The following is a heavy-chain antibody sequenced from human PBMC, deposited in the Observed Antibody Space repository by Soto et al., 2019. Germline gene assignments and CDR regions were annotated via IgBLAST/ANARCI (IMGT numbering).Heavy chain of an antibody. CDR3: AKETIQVGGPNYFDY. Sequence: VQLVESGGGVVQPGRSLRLLCEASGFSFSRYGMHWVRQAPGMGLEWVAVISWDGLAQYYTDSVKGRFTISRDNSQSTLYLQMNSLRTEDTAIYYCAKETIQVGGPNYFDYWGQGALVTVSS. CDR1: GFSFSRYG. V-gene: IGHV3-30*18. CDR2: ISWDGLAQ. D-gene: IGHD1-1*01. J-gene: IGHJ4*02.